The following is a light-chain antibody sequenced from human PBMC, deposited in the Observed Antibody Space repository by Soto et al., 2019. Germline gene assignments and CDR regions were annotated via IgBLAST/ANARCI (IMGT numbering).Light chain of an antibody. CDR3: QQYNNWPDL. V-gene: IGKV3-15*01. J-gene: IGKJ1*01. CDR1: QSVSSN. Sequence: EIVMTQSPATLSVSPGERATLSCRASQSVSSNLAWYQQKPGQAPRLLIYGASTRATGIPARFSGSGSGTEFTLTISSLQSEDFAVYYCQQYNNWPDLFGQGTK. CDR2: GAS.